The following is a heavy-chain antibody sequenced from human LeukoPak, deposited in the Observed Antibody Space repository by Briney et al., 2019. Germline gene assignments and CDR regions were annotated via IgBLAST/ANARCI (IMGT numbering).Heavy chain of an antibody. CDR3: AKGRYDSSGYYFDY. J-gene: IGHJ4*02. D-gene: IGHD3-22*01. V-gene: IGHV3-43*01. Sequence: GGSLRLSCAASGFTFDDYTRHWVRQAPGKGLEWVSLISWDGGSTYYADSVKGRFTISRDNSKNSLYLQMNSLRTEDTALYYCAKGRYDSSGYYFDYWGQGTLVTVSS. CDR1: GFTFDDYT. CDR2: ISWDGGST.